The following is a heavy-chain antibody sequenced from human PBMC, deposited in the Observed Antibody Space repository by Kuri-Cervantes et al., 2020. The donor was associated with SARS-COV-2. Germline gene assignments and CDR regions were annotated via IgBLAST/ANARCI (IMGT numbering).Heavy chain of an antibody. CDR3: AGFLKGIVGGKKYYFDY. D-gene: IGHD3-16*01. Sequence: SETLSLTCTVSGGSISSYYWSWIRQPPGKGLEWIGYIYYSGSTNYNPSLKSRVTISVDTSKNQFSLKLSSVTAADTAVYYCAGFLKGIVGGKKYYFDYWGQGTLVTVSS. CDR2: IYYSGST. CDR1: GGSISSYY. J-gene: IGHJ4*02. V-gene: IGHV4-59*08.